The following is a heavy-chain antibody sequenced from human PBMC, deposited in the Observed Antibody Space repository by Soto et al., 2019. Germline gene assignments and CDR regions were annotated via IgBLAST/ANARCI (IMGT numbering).Heavy chain of an antibody. CDR1: GFSFSSYA. V-gene: IGHV3-30-3*01. CDR3: ARGAETSHYYAMDV. Sequence: PGGSLRLSCAASGFSFSSYAIHWVRQAPGKGLEWVAVISYAGSNKYYADSVKGRFTISRDNSKNTLYVQMNSLRAEDTAVYYCARGAETSHYYAMDVWGQGTTVTVSS. CDR2: ISYAGSNK. D-gene: IGHD3-16*01. J-gene: IGHJ6*02.